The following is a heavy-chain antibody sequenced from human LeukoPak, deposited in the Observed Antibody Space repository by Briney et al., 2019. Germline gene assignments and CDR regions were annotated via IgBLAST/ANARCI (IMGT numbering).Heavy chain of an antibody. Sequence: PGGSLRLSCAASGFTFGDYAMHWVRQAPGKGLEWVSLISGDGGSTYYADSVKGRFTISRDNSKNSLYLQMNSLRTEDTALYYCAEDPLRGYSYGFPGYWGQGTLVTVSS. J-gene: IGHJ4*02. CDR2: ISGDGGST. CDR1: GFTFGDYA. V-gene: IGHV3-43*02. CDR3: AEDPLRGYSYGFPGY. D-gene: IGHD5-18*01.